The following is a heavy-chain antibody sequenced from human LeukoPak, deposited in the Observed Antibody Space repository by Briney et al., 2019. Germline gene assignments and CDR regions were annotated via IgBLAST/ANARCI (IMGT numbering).Heavy chain of an antibody. Sequence: GGSLRLSCAASGVTLSNYGMSWVRQAPGKGLEWVAGISGSGGGSNYADSVKGRFTISRDNAKNSLYLQMNSLRAEDTAVYYCARYSPIDYWGQGALVTVSS. CDR2: ISGSGGGS. J-gene: IGHJ4*02. V-gene: IGHV3-23*01. CDR3: ARYSPIDY. CDR1: GVTLSNYG. D-gene: IGHD2-15*01.